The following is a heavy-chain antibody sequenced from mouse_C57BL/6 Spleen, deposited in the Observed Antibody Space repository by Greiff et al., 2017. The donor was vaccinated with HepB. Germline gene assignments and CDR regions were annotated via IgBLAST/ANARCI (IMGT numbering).Heavy chain of an antibody. CDR3: ARNWDVWFAY. CDR1: GYAFSSSW. Sequence: QVQLQQSGPELVKPGASVKISCKASGYAFSSSWMNWVKQRPGKGLEWIGRIYPGDGDTNYNGKFKGKATLTADKSSSTAYMQLSSLTSEDSAVYFCARNWDVWFAYWGQGTLVTVSA. V-gene: IGHV1-82*01. J-gene: IGHJ3*01. D-gene: IGHD4-1*01. CDR2: IYPGDGDT.